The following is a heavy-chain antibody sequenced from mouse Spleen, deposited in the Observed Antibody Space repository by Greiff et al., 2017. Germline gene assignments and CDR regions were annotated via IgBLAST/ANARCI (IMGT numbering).Heavy chain of an antibody. CDR1: GYTFTSYW. V-gene: IGHV1-69*01. D-gene: IGHD1-1*01. J-gene: IGHJ4*01. Sequence: VQLQQPGAELVMPGASVKLSCKASGYTFTSYWMHWVKQRPGQGLEWIGEIDPSDSYTNYNQKFKGKATLTVDKSSSTAYMQLSSLTSEDSAVYYCAEGYYGGYAMDYWGQGTSVTVSS. CDR3: AEGYYGGYAMDY. CDR2: IDPSDSYT.